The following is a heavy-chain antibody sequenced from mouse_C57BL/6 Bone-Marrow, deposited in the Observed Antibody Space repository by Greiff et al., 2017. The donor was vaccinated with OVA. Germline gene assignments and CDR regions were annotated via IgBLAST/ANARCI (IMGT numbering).Heavy chain of an antibody. V-gene: IGHV1-81*01. CDR3: ARPMDY. CDR2: IYPRSGNT. J-gene: IGHJ4*01. CDR1: GYTFTSYG. Sequence: VQLQESGAELARPGASVKLSCKASGYTFTSYGISWVKQRTGQGLECIGEIYPRSGNTYYNEKFKGKATLTADKSSSTAYMELRSLTSEDSAVYFCARPMDYWGQGTSVTVSS.